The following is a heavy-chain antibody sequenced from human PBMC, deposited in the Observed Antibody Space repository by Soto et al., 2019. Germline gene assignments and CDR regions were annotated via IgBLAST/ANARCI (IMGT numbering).Heavy chain of an antibody. J-gene: IGHJ2*01. CDR1: GGSISIGDHY. CDR3: AKVPSSNYGGSRDWYFDL. D-gene: IGHD2-15*01. Sequence: QVQLQESGPGLVKPSQTLSLTCTVSGGSISIGDHYWSWIRQPPGKGLEWIGYIYYSGRTYFSPSLTSRVTISVDTSKNQFSLKLSSVTAADTAVYYCAKVPSSNYGGSRDWYFDLWGRGTLVSVSS. V-gene: IGHV4-30-4*01. CDR2: IYYSGRT.